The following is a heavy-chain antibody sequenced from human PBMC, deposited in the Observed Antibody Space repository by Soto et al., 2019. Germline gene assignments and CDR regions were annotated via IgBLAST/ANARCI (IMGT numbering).Heavy chain of an antibody. CDR3: ARGLTSGDY. J-gene: IGHJ4*02. CDR1: GYTFTSFY. V-gene: IGHV1-46*01. Sequence: QVQLVQSGAEVKNPGASVKVSCKASGYTFTSFYIHWVRPAPGQGLEWMSIINPNGGSTNYAQNLQGRVTPTRDTPTKTVYMELSSLRSEDTAVYYCARGLTSGDYWGQGTLVTVSS. CDR2: INPNGGST.